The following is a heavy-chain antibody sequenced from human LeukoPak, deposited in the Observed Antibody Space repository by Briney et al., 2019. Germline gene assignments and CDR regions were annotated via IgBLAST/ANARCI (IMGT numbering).Heavy chain of an antibody. D-gene: IGHD2-15*01. CDR2: IKQDGSEK. CDR1: GFTFSSYW. V-gene: IGHV3-7*01. Sequence: GGSLRLSCAASGFTFSSYWMSWVRQAPGKGLEWVANIKQDGSEKYYVASVKGRFTISRDNAKNALYLQINSLRAEDTAVYYCARDYRGYRAPYYFDYWGQGTLVTVSS. CDR3: ARDYRGYRAPYYFDY. J-gene: IGHJ4*02.